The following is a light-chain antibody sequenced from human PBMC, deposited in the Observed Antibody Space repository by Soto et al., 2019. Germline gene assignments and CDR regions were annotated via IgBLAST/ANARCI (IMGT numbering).Light chain of an antibody. CDR2: EVS. Sequence: QSALTQPASVSGSPGQSITISCTGTSSDVGGYDYVSWYQQHPGTAPKLMISEVSNRPSGVSNRFSGSKSGNTASLTISGLQPEDEADYYCSSYTSSSTLVFGGGTKLTVL. V-gene: IGLV2-14*01. CDR1: SSDVGGYDY. J-gene: IGLJ2*01. CDR3: SSYTSSSTLV.